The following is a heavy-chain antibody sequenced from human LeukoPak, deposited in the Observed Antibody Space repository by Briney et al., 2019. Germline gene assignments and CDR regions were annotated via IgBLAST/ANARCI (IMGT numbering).Heavy chain of an antibody. V-gene: IGHV3-53*01. CDR1: GFTVSSNY. J-gene: IGHJ6*03. D-gene: IGHD2-8*01. Sequence: PGGSLRLSCAVSGFTVSSNYMSWVRQAPGKGLEWVSVIYSGGSTYYADSVKGRITISRDNSKNTLYLQMNSLRAEDTAVYYCAKGLGYCSDGICYYYYYMDVWGKGTTVTVSS. CDR2: IYSGGST. CDR3: AKGLGYCSDGICYYYYYMDV.